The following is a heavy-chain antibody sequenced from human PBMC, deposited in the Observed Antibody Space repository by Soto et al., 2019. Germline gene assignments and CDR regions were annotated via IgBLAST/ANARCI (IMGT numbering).Heavy chain of an antibody. CDR1: GFSFSTYN. Sequence: GGSLRLSXAASGFSFSTYNMDWVRQAPGKRPEWIAYISTTSFTIYYTDSVRGRFTISRDISKGTLYLQMNSLRPEDTAVYYCAKSNRGAYDTPDFWGQGTPVTVSS. CDR2: ISTTSFTI. CDR3: AKSNRGAYDTPDF. V-gene: IGHV3-48*01. J-gene: IGHJ4*02. D-gene: IGHD3-22*01.